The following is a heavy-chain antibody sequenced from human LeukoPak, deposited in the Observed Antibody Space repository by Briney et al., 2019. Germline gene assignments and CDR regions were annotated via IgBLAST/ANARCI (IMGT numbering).Heavy chain of an antibody. J-gene: IGHJ4*02. CDR2: IYPGDSDT. CDR3: ARQITDQSSGYDSIDY. CDR1: GXRFTTYW. V-gene: IGHV5-51*01. D-gene: IGHD5-12*01. Sequence: GESLKISCKASGXRFTTYWIGWVRQMPGKGLEWMGIIYPGDSDTRYSPSFEGQVTISADKSFTTAYLQWSSLKASDTAMYYCARQITDQSSGYDSIDYWGQGTLVTVSS.